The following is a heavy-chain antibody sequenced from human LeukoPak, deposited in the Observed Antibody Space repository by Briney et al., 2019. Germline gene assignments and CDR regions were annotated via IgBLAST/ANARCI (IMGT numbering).Heavy chain of an antibody. J-gene: IGHJ4*02. D-gene: IGHD6-13*01. Sequence: GGSLRLSCAASGFTFSSYSMNWVRQAPGKGLEWVSSISSSSSYIYYADSVEGRFTISRDNAKNSLYLQMNSLRAEDTAVYYCARASSLATVDYWGQGTLVTVSS. V-gene: IGHV3-21*01. CDR2: ISSSSSYI. CDR1: GFTFSSYS. CDR3: ARASSLATVDY.